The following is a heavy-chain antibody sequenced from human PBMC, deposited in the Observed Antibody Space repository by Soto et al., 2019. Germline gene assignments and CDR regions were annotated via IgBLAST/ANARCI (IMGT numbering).Heavy chain of an antibody. V-gene: IGHV3-23*01. J-gene: IGHJ6*02. CDR1: GFTFSSYA. CDR3: AKYRWLPRTRYYYYYYGMDV. Sequence: QPGGSLRLSCAASGFTFSSYAMSWVRQAPGKGLEWVSAISGSGGSTYYADSVKGRFTISRDNSKNTLYLQMNSLRAEDTAVYYCAKYRWLPRTRYYYYYYGMDVWGQGTTVTVSS. D-gene: IGHD3-22*01. CDR2: ISGSGGST.